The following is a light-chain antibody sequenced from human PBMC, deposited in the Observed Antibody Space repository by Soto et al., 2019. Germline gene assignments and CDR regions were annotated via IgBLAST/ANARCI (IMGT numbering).Light chain of an antibody. Sequence: EIVMTQSPATLSVSPGERATLSCRASQSVGSNLAWYQQKPGQAPRLLIYGASTRASGIPARFSGSGSGTELPLTISSLQSEDFAVYYCQQHSIWYTFVQGTKLEIK. CDR3: QQHSIWYT. J-gene: IGKJ2*01. CDR1: QSVGSN. CDR2: GAS. V-gene: IGKV3-15*01.